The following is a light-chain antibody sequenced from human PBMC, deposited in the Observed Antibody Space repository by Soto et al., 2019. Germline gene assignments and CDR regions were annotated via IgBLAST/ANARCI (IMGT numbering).Light chain of an antibody. CDR3: QKYDTAPLT. Sequence: DIQVTQCPSSLSASLGDRVSITSRARRDLSNYLAWYQQKPGQVPRLLISGASTLHSGVPSRFSGSGSGTDFTLTITSLQPEDIATYFCQKYDTAPLTFGGGTKVEI. V-gene: IGKV1-27*01. J-gene: IGKJ4*01. CDR1: RDLSNY. CDR2: GAS.